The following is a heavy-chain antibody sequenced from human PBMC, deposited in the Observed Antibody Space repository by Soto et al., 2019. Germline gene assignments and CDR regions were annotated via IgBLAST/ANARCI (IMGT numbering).Heavy chain of an antibody. Sequence: TLSLTCAISXDXVSSXRAAWNWIRQSPSRGLEWLGRTYYRSKWYNDYAVSVKSRITINPDTSKNPFSLPLNSVTPEDTAVYYCARVEVAGLATRWKYYFDYWGQGTXVTVSS. J-gene: IGHJ4*02. CDR2: TYYRSKWYN. CDR1: XDXVSSXRAA. V-gene: IGHV6-1*01. D-gene: IGHD6-19*01. CDR3: ARVEVAGLATRWKYYFDY.